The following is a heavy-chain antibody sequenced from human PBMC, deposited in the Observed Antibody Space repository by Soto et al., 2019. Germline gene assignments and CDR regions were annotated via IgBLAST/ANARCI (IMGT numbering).Heavy chain of an antibody. CDR2: ISGSGGST. J-gene: IGHJ5*02. V-gene: IGHV3-23*01. D-gene: IGHD3-22*01. CDR1: GFTFSSYA. CDR3: AKDLTTTLGKNWFDP. Sequence: EVQLLESGGGLVQPGGSLRLSCAASGFTFSSYAMGWVRQAPGKGLEWVSSISGSGGSTYYADSVKGRFTISRDNSKNTLYLQMNSLRAEDTALYYCAKDLTTTLGKNWFDPWGQGTLVTVSS.